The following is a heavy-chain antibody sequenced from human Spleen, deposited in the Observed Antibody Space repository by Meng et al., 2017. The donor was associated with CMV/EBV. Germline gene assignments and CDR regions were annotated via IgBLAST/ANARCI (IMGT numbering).Heavy chain of an antibody. D-gene: IGHD6-19*01. Sequence: ASVKVSCKASGYTFTGYYMHWVRQAPGQGLEWMGWINPNSGGTNYAQKFQGRVTMTRDTSISTAYMELRSLRSDDTAVYYCGRGGGSAWYSYFDYWGQGTLVTVSS. CDR2: INPNSGGT. CDR3: GRGGGSAWYSYFDY. CDR1: GYTFTGYY. V-gene: IGHV1-2*02. J-gene: IGHJ4*02.